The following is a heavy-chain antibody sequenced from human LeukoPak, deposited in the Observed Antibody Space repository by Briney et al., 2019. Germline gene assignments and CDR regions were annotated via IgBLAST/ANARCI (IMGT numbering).Heavy chain of an antibody. CDR3: ARTYSSGWYYFDY. J-gene: IGHJ4*02. CDR1: GFTFSSYW. D-gene: IGHD6-13*01. Sequence: GGSLRLSCAASGFTFSSYWMSWVRQAPGKGLEWVANIKQDGSEKYYVDSVKGRFTISRDNAKNSLYLQMNSLRAEDTTVYYCARTYSSGWYYFDYWGQGTLVTVSS. CDR2: IKQDGSEK. V-gene: IGHV3-7*01.